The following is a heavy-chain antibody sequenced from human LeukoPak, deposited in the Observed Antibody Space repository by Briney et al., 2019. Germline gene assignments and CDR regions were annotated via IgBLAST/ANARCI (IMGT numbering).Heavy chain of an antibody. Sequence: GGSLRLSCAASGFTFSSYAMSWVRQAPGRGLEWVSGISGSGGSTYNADSVKGRFTISGDNSNNTLYLHVNSLRDEDTAVYYCAKSRYTSSWYDFDYWGQGTLVTVSS. CDR1: GFTFSSYA. V-gene: IGHV3-23*01. CDR3: AKSRYTSSWYDFDY. CDR2: ISGSGGST. D-gene: IGHD6-13*01. J-gene: IGHJ4*02.